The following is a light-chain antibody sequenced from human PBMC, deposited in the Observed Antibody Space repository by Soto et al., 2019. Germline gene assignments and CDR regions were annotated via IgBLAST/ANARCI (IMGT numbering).Light chain of an antibody. CDR3: CSYAGSSTLV. CDR1: NSYVGTYNL. V-gene: IGLV2-23*02. J-gene: IGLJ1*01. Sequence: QSALNQPASVSGSPGQSITVSFTGTNSYVGTYNLVSWYHQEPGKAPKLMIFEDTKRPSGVSNRFSGSKSGNTATLTISGLQAEDEADYYCCSYAGSSTLVFGTGTKVTVL. CDR2: EDT.